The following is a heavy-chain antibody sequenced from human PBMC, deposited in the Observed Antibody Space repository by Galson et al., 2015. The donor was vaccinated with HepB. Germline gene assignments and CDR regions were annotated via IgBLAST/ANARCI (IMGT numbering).Heavy chain of an antibody. J-gene: IGHJ6*02. V-gene: IGHV3-30*18. CDR3: AKGRAYCRSTSCYYYYGMAV. CDR2: ISYDGSNK. Sequence: SLRLACAASGFTFSSYGMHWVRQAPGKGLEWVAVISYDGSNKYYADSVKGRFTISRDNSKNTLYLQMNSLTAEDTAVYYCAKGRAYCRSTSCYYYYGMAVWGQGTPVTVSS. D-gene: IGHD2-2*01. CDR1: GFTFSSYG.